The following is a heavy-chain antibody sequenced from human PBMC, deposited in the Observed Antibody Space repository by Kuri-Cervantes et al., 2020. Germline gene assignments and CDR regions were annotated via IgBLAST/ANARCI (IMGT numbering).Heavy chain of an antibody. V-gene: IGHV3-72*01. D-gene: IGHD4-11*01. CDR2: IRNKANSYTT. CDR3: VRDLAHDNSG. Sequence: GGSLRLSCAASGFTFSSYAMSWVRQAPGKGLEWVARIRNKANSYTTLYAASVKGRFSISRDDSKNSLYLQMNSLKSEDTAVYYCVRDLAHDNSGWGQGTLVTVSS. CDR1: GFTFSSYA. J-gene: IGHJ4*02.